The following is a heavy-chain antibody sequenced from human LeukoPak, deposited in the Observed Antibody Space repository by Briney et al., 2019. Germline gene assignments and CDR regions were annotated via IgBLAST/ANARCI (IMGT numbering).Heavy chain of an antibody. CDR3: ARESEYYDILTGRYPSFDY. D-gene: IGHD3-9*01. J-gene: IGHJ4*02. CDR2: IYHSGST. CDR1: GYSISSGYY. V-gene: IGHV4-38-2*02. Sequence: SETLSLTCTVSGYSISSGYYWGWIRQPPGKGLEWIGNIYHSGSTYCNPSLKSRVTISVDPSKNQFSLKLSSVTATDTAVYYCARESEYYDILTGRYPSFDYWGQGTLVTVSS.